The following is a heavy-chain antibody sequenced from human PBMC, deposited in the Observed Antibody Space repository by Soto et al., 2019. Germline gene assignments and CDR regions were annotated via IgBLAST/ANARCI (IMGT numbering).Heavy chain of an antibody. CDR3: LKDAPDGSIDE. CDR1: GFRFEQYV. D-gene: IGHD3-10*01. CDR2: VSPTGDTV. J-gene: IGHJ4*02. V-gene: IGHV3-9*01. Sequence: VQVVASGGGLVQPGRSLRLSCAVSGFRFEQYVMHWVRQAPGKGLECVSTVSPTGDTVGYADSVEGRFTISRDNAKNSLYLPMNSLKVEDTAFYSCLKDAPDGSIDEWGQGTLVNVSS.